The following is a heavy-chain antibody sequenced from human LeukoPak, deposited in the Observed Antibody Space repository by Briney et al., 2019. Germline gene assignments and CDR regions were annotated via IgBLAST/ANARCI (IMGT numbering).Heavy chain of an antibody. CDR3: ASSYYDSSGYYDGIYY. Sequence: EASVNVSCKASGGTFSSYAISWVRQAPGQGLDWMGGIIPIFGTSKYAQKFQGRVTITADESTSTAYMELSSLRSEDTAVYYCASSYYDSSGYYDGIYYWGQGTLVTVSS. CDR2: IIPIFGTS. J-gene: IGHJ4*02. CDR1: GGTFSSYA. D-gene: IGHD3-22*01. V-gene: IGHV1-69*13.